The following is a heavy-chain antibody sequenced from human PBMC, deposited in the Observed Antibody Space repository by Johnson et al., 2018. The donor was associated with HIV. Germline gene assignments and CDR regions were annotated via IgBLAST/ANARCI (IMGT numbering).Heavy chain of an antibody. Sequence: VQLVESGGSVVRPGGSLRLSCAASGFTFDDYGMSWVRQAPGKGLEWVSGINWNGGRTGYADSVKGRFTISRDNAKNSLYLQMNSLKVEDPALYYCARGWVGATLRAFDIWGQGTTVTVSS. J-gene: IGHJ3*02. CDR2: INWNGGRT. CDR1: GFTFDDYG. CDR3: ARGWVGATLRAFDI. V-gene: IGHV3-20*04. D-gene: IGHD1-26*01.